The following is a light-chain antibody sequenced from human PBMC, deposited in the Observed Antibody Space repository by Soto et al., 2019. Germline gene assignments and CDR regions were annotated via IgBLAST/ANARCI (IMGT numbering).Light chain of an antibody. Sequence: DIQMTHSPSSLSASIGDRVILTCLSSQPISGYLNWYQQKPGKAPKPLIHDASSLQSGVPSRFSGSGSGTDFSLTISNLQPEDFATYYCQQGQSTPITFGQGTRLEI. CDR3: QQGQSTPIT. V-gene: IGKV1-39*01. CDR2: DAS. J-gene: IGKJ5*01. CDR1: QPISGY.